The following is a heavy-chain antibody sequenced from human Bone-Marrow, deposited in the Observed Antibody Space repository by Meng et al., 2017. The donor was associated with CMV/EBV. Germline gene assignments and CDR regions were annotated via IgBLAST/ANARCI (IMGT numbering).Heavy chain of an antibody. J-gene: IGHJ3*02. CDR2: IWYDGSNK. D-gene: IGHD5-18*01. CDR1: GFTFSSYG. CDR3: ARDVASYGAFDI. Sequence: GESLKISCAASGFTFSSYGMHWVRQAPGKGLEWVAVIWYDGSNKYYADSVKGRFTISRDNSKNTLYLQMNSLRAEDTAVYYCARDVASYGAFDIWGQGTMVTVSS. V-gene: IGHV3-33*01.